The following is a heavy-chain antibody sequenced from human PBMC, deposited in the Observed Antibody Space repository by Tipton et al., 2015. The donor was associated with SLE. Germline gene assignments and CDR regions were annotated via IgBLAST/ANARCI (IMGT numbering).Heavy chain of an antibody. CDR3: SAWFNY. V-gene: IGHV3-74*01. CDR1: GFTFNRYW. D-gene: IGHD3-10*01. CDR2: IDSDGTIT. Sequence: SLRLSCAASGFTFNRYWMHWVRQAPGKGLMWVSRIDSDGTITNYADTVKGRFTISKDSARNTLYLHMNSLRVEDSAVYYCSAWFNYWGQGTQVTVSS. J-gene: IGHJ4*02.